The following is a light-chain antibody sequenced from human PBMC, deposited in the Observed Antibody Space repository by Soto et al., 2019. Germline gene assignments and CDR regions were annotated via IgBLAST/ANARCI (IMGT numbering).Light chain of an antibody. Sequence: DIQMTQSPTSLAASVGDRVTISCQASQDLTNFLNWYQQKPGEAPKLLIYDTTTLEEGVPSRFSGGGSGTDFTFTINGXXXXDAAIYSCQQYVNLPYTFGQGT. V-gene: IGKV1-33*01. CDR3: QQYVNLPYT. CDR1: QDLTNF. J-gene: IGKJ2*01. CDR2: DTT.